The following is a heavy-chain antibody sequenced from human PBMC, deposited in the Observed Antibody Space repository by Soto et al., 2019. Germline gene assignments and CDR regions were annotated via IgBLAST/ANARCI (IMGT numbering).Heavy chain of an antibody. CDR2: TYYRSKWYN. V-gene: IGHV6-1*01. Sequence: SQTLSLTCAISGDSVSSNSAAWNWIRQSPSRGLEWLGRTYYRSKWYNDYAVSVKRRITINPDTSKNQFSLQLNSVTPEDTAVYYCARGDLFVQLGRYYYYGMDVWGQGTTVTVSS. CDR1: GDSVSSNSAA. J-gene: IGHJ6*02. CDR3: ARGDLFVQLGRYYYYGMDV. D-gene: IGHD6-6*01.